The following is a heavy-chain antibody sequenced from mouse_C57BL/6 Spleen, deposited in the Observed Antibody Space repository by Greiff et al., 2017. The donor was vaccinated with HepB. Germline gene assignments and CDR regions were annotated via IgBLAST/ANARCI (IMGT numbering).Heavy chain of an antibody. D-gene: IGHD1-1*01. CDR2: ISDGGSYT. CDR3: ARDDYYYGSSLYYAMDY. J-gene: IGHJ4*01. CDR1: GFTFSSYA. Sequence: LVESGGGLVKPGGSLKLSCAASGFTFSSYAMSWVRQTPEKRLEWVATISDGGSYTYYPDNVKGRFTISRDNAKNNLYLQMSHLKSEDTAMYYCARDDYYYGSSLYYAMDYWGQGTSVTVSS. V-gene: IGHV5-4*01.